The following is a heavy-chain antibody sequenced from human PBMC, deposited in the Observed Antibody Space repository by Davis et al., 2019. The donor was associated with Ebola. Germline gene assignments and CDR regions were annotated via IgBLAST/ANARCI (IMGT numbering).Heavy chain of an antibody. CDR3: ARSVDTPVVPYFDY. J-gene: IGHJ4*02. Sequence: GGSLRLSCAASGFTFSSYAMSWVRQAPGKGLEWVSAISGSGGSTYYADSVKGRFTISRDNSKNTQYLEMNSLRAEDTAVYYCARSVDTPVVPYFDYWGQGALVTVSS. V-gene: IGHV3-23*01. CDR1: GFTFSSYA. CDR2: ISGSGGST. D-gene: IGHD5-18*01.